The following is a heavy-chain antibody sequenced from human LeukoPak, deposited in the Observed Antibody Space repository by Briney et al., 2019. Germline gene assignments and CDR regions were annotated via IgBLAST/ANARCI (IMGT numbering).Heavy chain of an antibody. CDR2: IKQGGSEK. CDR3: ARDFGLRCSGGTCYSVYYYGMDV. CDR1: GFSFSNYA. Sequence: QAGGSLRLSCSASGFSFSNYAMYWVRQAPGKGLEWVANIKQGGSEKYYVDSVKGRFTICRDNAKNSLYLQMNSLRAEDTAVYYCARDFGLRCSGGTCYSVYYYGMDVWGKGTTVTVSS. V-gene: IGHV3-7*03. D-gene: IGHD2-15*01. J-gene: IGHJ6*04.